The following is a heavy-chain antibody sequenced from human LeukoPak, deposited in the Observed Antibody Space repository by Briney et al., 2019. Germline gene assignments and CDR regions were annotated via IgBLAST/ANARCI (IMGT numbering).Heavy chain of an antibody. J-gene: IGHJ6*02. CDR3: AKSISRGKQQLVPGGRYYYYYYGMDV. D-gene: IGHD6-13*01. CDR2: IRSKANNYAT. V-gene: IGHV3-73*01. CDR1: GFAFSGSA. Sequence: GGSLRLSCAASGFAFSGSAMHWVRQASGKGLEWVGRIRSKANNYATAYATSVKGRFTISRDDSENTAYLQMNSLRAEDTAVYYCAKSISRGKQQLVPGGRYYYYYYGMDVWGQGTTVTVSS.